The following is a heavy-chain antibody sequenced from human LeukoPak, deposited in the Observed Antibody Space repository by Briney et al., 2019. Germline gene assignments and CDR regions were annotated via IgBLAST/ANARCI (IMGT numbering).Heavy chain of an antibody. CDR1: GFTFSSYS. J-gene: IGHJ4*02. CDR3: ARGLAATGLFDY. Sequence: GGSLRLSCAASGFTFSSYSMTWVRQAPGKGLEWVSSISSSSSYIYYADSVKGRFTISRDNAKNSLYLQMNSLRAEDTAVYYCARGLAATGLFDYWGQGTLVTVSS. V-gene: IGHV3-21*01. D-gene: IGHD2-15*01. CDR2: ISSSSSYI.